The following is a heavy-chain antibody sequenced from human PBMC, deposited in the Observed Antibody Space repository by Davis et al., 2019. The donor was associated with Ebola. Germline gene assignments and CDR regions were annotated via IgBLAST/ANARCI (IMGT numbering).Heavy chain of an antibody. D-gene: IGHD1-14*01. J-gene: IGHJ4*02. V-gene: IGHV3-11*05. CDR3: ARARPFLPGSTQYHTNYFDL. CDR2: ISYSSTYT. CDR1: GFTFSSYG. Sequence: GESLKISCAASGFTFSSYGMSWIRQAPGKGLEWISYISYSSTYTNFADSVKGRFTISRDDATNSLFLRMDSLGADDTAVYYCARARPFLPGSTQYHTNYFDLWGQGTLVTVSS.